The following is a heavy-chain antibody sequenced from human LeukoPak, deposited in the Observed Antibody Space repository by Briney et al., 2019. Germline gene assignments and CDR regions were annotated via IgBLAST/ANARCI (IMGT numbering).Heavy chain of an antibody. J-gene: IGHJ6*02. D-gene: IGHD4-17*01. CDR2: IYYSENT. V-gene: IGHV4-59*01. CDR3: AREDPQTTVPEGMDV. CDR1: GGSISSFY. Sequence: SETLSLTCTVSGGSISSFYWSWIRQAPGKGLEWIGYIYYSENTNYNPSLKRRVTISVDTSKNQFSLKLSSVTAADTAVYYCAREDPQTTVPEGMDVWGQGTTVTVSS.